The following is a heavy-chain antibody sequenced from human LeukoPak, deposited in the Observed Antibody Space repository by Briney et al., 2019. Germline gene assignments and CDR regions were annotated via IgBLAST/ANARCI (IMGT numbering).Heavy chain of an antibody. Sequence: GGSLRLSCVASKFNFAMSWVRQTAGKGLEWVSAISGSGDSTFYRDSVKGRFTISRDNSKNTLYLQMNSQRVEDTALYYCAKGHFASSSFFDYWGPGTLVTVSS. V-gene: IGHV3-23*02. CDR3: AKGHFASSSFFDY. J-gene: IGHJ4*02. CDR1: KFNFA. D-gene: IGHD6-6*01. CDR2: ISGSGDST.